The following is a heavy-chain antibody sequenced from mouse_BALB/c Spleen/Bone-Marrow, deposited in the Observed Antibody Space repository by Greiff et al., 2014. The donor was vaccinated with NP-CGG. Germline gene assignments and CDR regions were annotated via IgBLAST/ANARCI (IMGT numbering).Heavy chain of an antibody. J-gene: IGHJ4*01. Sequence: VQLQQSGAELVRPGASVKLSCKASGYSFTSYWMNWVKQRPGQGLEWIGMIYPSDSETRLNQKFKDKATLTVDKSSSTAYMQLSSPTSEDSAVYYCARSGYRFEYYYAMDYWGQGTSVTVSS. V-gene: IGHV1-61*01. CDR3: ARSGYRFEYYYAMDY. CDR1: GYSFTSYW. CDR2: IYPSDSET. D-gene: IGHD2-14*01.